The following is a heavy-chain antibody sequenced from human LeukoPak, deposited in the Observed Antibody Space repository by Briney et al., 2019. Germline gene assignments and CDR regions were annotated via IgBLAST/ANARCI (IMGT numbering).Heavy chain of an antibody. V-gene: IGHV4-39*01. CDR1: GGSISSSSYY. D-gene: IGHD1-26*01. CDR2: IYYSGST. Sequence: SETLPLTCTVSGGSISSSSYYWGWIRQPPGKGLEWIGSIYYSGSTYYNPSLKSRVTISVDTSKNQFSLKLSSVTAADTAVYYCARYVPIVGASPLDYWGQGTLVTVSS. CDR3: ARYVPIVGASPLDY. J-gene: IGHJ4*02.